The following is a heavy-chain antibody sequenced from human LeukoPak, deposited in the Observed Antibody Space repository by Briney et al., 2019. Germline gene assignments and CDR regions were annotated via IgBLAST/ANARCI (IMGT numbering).Heavy chain of an antibody. J-gene: IGHJ5*02. Sequence: SVKVSCKASGGTFSSYAISWVRQVPGQGLEWMGRIIPILGIANYAQKFQGRVTITADKSTSTAYMELSSLRSEDTAVYYCARDRRDGVAAAGNWFDPWGQGTLVTVSS. CDR3: ARDRRDGVAAAGNWFDP. CDR2: IIPILGIA. D-gene: IGHD6-13*01. V-gene: IGHV1-69*04. CDR1: GGTFSSYA.